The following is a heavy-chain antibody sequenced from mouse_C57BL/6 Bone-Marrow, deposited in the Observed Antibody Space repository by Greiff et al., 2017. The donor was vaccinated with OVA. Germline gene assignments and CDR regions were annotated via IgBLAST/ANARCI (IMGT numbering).Heavy chain of an antibody. D-gene: IGHD1-1*01. Sequence: ESGPGLVKPSQSLSLTCSVTGYSITSGYYWNWIRQFPGNKLEWMGYISYDGSNNYNPSLKNRISITRDTSKNQFFLKLNSVTTEDTATYYCARDGYYYGSSDVLDVWGTGTTVTVSS. CDR3: ARDGYYYGSSDVLDV. CDR2: ISYDGSN. J-gene: IGHJ1*03. CDR1: GYSITSGYY. V-gene: IGHV3-6*01.